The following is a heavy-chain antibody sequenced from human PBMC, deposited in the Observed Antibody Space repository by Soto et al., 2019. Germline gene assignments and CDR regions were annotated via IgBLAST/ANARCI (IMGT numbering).Heavy chain of an antibody. Sequence: ASVKVSCKVSGYTLTELSMHWVRQAPGKGLEWMGGFDPEDGETIYAQKFQGRVTMTEDTSTDTAYMELSSLRSEDTAVYYCATDPDSDYSSGWYRAFDIWGQGTMVTVSS. CDR1: GYTLTELS. D-gene: IGHD6-19*01. V-gene: IGHV1-24*01. CDR3: ATDPDSDYSSGWYRAFDI. J-gene: IGHJ3*02. CDR2: FDPEDGET.